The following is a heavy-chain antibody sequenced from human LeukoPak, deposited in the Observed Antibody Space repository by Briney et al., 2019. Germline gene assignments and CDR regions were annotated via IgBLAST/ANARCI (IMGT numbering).Heavy chain of an antibody. V-gene: IGHV4-34*01. J-gene: IGHJ4*02. CDR2: INHSGST. Sequence: PSETLSLTCAVYGGSFSGYYWSWIRQPPGKGLEWIGEINHSGSTNYNPSLKSRVTISVDTSKNQFSLKLSSVTAADTAVYYCARVSRSSWFARQGLKKGGGFDYWGQGTLVTVSS. CDR1: GGSFSGYY. D-gene: IGHD6-13*01. CDR3: ARVSRSSWFARQGLKKGGGFDY.